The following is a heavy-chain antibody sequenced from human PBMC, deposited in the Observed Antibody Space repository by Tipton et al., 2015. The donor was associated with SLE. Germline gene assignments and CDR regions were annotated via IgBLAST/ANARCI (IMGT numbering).Heavy chain of an antibody. CDR1: GYSISSGYY. CDR2: IYHSGST. V-gene: IGHV4-38-2*02. D-gene: IGHD1-1*01. CDR3: ARAGRAWSLFDY. J-gene: IGHJ4*02. Sequence: TLSLTCTVSGYSISSGYYWGWIRQPPGKGLEWIGSIYHSGSTYYNPSLKSRVTISVDTSKNQFSLKLSSVPAADTAVYYCARAGRAWSLFDYWGQGTLVTVSS.